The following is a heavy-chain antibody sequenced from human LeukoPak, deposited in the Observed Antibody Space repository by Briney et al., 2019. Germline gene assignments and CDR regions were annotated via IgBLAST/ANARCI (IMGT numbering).Heavy chain of an antibody. J-gene: IGHJ4*02. D-gene: IGHD2-15*01. CDR3: ARGYCSSGNCPSFDY. Sequence: PGRSLRLSCAASGFTFTNFAMHWVRQAPGKGLEWVAVISNDERNKYYADSVKGRFTISRDNSKNTLYLQMNSLRAEDTAVYYCARGYCSSGNCPSFDYWGQGTLVTVSS. CDR1: GFTFTNFA. V-gene: IGHV3-30*14. CDR2: ISNDERNK.